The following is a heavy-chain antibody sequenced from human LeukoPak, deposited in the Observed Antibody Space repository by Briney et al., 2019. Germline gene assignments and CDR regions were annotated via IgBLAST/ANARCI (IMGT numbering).Heavy chain of an antibody. Sequence: SETLSLTCVVYGGSFSGYYWSWIRQPPGKGLEWIGEISHSGSTNYNPSLKSRVTISVDTSKNQFSLKLTSVTAADTAVYYCARSRLHPIIFDYWGQGTLVTVSS. V-gene: IGHV4-34*01. CDR1: GGSFSGYY. CDR3: ARSRLHPIIFDY. D-gene: IGHD5-24*01. CDR2: ISHSGST. J-gene: IGHJ4*02.